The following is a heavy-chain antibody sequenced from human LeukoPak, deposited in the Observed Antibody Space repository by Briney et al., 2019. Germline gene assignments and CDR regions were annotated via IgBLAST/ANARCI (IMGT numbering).Heavy chain of an antibody. J-gene: IGHJ4*02. CDR2: MIISGGST. Sequence: GGSLRLSCEASGFTFSSYAMTWVRQVPGKGLEWVSSMIISGGSTYYADSVKGRFTISRDNAKNTLYLQMNSLRAEDTAVYYCARGGYSSVDYWGQGTLVTVSS. V-gene: IGHV3-23*01. D-gene: IGHD6-19*01. CDR3: ARGGYSSVDY. CDR1: GFTFSSYA.